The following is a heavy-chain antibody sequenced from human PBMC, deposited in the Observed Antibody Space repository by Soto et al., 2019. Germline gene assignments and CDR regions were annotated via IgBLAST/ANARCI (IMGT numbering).Heavy chain of an antibody. J-gene: IGHJ6*02. Sequence: SVKVSCKASGFTFTSSAVQWVRQARAQRLEWIGWIVVGSGNTNYAQKFQERVTITRDMSTSTAYMELSSLRSEDTAVYYCAARGVNPSYYYYGMDVWGQGTTVTVSS. CDR2: IVVGSGNT. CDR3: AARGVNPSYYYYGMDV. V-gene: IGHV1-58*01. CDR1: GFTFTSSA. D-gene: IGHD3-10*01.